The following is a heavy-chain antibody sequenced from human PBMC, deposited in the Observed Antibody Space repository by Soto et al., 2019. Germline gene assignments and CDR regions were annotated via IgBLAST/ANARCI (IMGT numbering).Heavy chain of an antibody. J-gene: IGHJ4*02. Sequence: GESLKISCVASGFTFSSYGIHWVRQAPGKGLQWVAVISFDGSNKRYADSVKGRFTISRDNSKDTLYLLMNSLRAEDRAAYYCARANAPYCSTTSCPLDYWGPGTLVTVSS. D-gene: IGHD2-2*01. CDR2: ISFDGSNK. CDR1: GFTFSSYG. CDR3: ARANAPYCSTTSCPLDY. V-gene: IGHV3-30*03.